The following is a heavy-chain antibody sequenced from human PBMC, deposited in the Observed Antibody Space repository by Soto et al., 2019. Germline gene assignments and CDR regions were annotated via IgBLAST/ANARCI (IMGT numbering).Heavy chain of an antibody. V-gene: IGHV1-18*01. CDR3: ARSYRDIVVVPAAMGGDDAFDI. J-gene: IGHJ3*02. D-gene: IGHD2-2*01. Sequence: QVQLVQSGAGVKKPGASVKVSCKASGYTFTSYGISWVRQAPGQGLEWMGWISAYNGNTNYAQKLQGRVTMTTDTSTSTAYMELRSLRSDDTAVYYCARSYRDIVVVPAAMGGDDAFDIWGQGTMVTVSS. CDR2: ISAYNGNT. CDR1: GYTFTSYG.